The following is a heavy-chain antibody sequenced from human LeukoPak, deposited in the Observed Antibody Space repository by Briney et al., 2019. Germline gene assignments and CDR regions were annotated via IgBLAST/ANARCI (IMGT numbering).Heavy chain of an antibody. J-gene: IGHJ4*02. CDR2: MNPNSGNT. V-gene: IGHV1-8*03. CDR3: ARLQGIAAAGTADY. CDR1: GYAFTAYY. D-gene: IGHD6-13*01. Sequence: GASVKVSCKASGYAFTAYYMHWVRQATGQGLEWMGWMNPNSGNTGYAQKFQGRVTITRNTSISTAYMELSSLRSEDTAVYYCARLQGIAAAGTADYWGQGTLVTVSS.